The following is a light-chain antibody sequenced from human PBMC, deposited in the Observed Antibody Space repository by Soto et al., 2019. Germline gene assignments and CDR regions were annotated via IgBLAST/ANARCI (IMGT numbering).Light chain of an antibody. CDR3: QQYHNWPPRYT. CDR2: GAS. Sequence: EIVMTQSPATLSVSPGERATLACRASQSVSSNLAWYPQKLGQAPRLLIYGASTRATGIPARFSGSGSGTEFTLTISSLQSEDFAVYYCQQYHNWPPRYTFGQGTKLEIK. J-gene: IGKJ2*01. V-gene: IGKV3-15*01. CDR1: QSVSSN.